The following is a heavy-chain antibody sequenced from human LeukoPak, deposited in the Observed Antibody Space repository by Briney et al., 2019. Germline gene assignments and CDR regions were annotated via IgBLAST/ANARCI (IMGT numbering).Heavy chain of an antibody. CDR2: VSHDGRTQ. CDR3: AKDQDIAAADYYFDY. Sequence: GRSLRLSCAASGFTFSNYAMHWVRQAPGKGLEWVAFVSHDGRTQYYVDSVKGRFTISRDNSKNTLYLQMNSLRAEDTAVYYCAKDQDIAAADYYFDYWGQGTLVTVSS. V-gene: IGHV3-30*18. CDR1: GFTFSNYA. J-gene: IGHJ4*02. D-gene: IGHD6-13*01.